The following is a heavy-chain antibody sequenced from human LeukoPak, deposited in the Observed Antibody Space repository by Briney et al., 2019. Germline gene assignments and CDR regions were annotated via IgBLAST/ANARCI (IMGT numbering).Heavy chain of an antibody. CDR2: INHSGST. D-gene: IGHD3-10*01. Sequence: SETLSLTCAVYGGSFSGYYWSWLRQPPGKGLEWIGEINHSGSTNYNPSLKSRVTISVDTSKNQFPLKLSSVTAADTAVYYCAREVGGKYYYYYYMDVWGKGTTVTVSS. CDR3: AREVGGKYYYYYYMDV. V-gene: IGHV4-34*01. J-gene: IGHJ6*03. CDR1: GGSFSGYY.